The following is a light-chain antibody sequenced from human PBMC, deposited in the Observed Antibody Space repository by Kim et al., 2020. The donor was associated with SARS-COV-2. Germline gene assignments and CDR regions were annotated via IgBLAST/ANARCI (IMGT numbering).Light chain of an antibody. Sequence: GQTVTISCSGGSANIGNNFVFWYRQLPGAAPRLLMYRNDQRPSGVPDRISGSKSGTSASLAISDLRSEDEADYFCASWDDTLNSQLFGGGTKVTVL. J-gene: IGLJ3*02. CDR3: ASWDDTLNSQL. CDR2: RND. CDR1: SANIGNNF. V-gene: IGLV1-47*01.